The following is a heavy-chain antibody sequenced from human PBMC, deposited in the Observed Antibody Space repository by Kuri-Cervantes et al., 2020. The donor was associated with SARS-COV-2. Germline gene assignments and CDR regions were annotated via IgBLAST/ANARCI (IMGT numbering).Heavy chain of an antibody. CDR1: GFTFSSYA. CDR2: ISGRGGST. CDR3: AKDGGYSPHGPDF. J-gene: IGHJ4*02. D-gene: IGHD2-21*01. V-gene: IGHV3-23*01. Sequence: GGSLRLSCAASGFTFSSYAMSWVRQAPGKGLEWVSAISGRGGSTYYADSVKGRFTISRDNSKNTLYLQMNSLRAEDTAVYYCAKDGGYSPHGPDFWGQGTLVTVSS.